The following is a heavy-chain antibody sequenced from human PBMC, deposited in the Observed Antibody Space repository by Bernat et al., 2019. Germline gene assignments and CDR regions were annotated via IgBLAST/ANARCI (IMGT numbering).Heavy chain of an antibody. V-gene: IGHV3-21*01. CDR2: ISSSSSYI. Sequence: EVQLVESGGGLVKPGGSLRLSCAASGFTFSSYSMNWVRQAPGKGLEWVSSISSSSSYIYYADSVKDRFTISRDNAKNSLYLQMNSLRAEDTAVYYCARADRPTTVTTWVDYYYYYGMDVWGQGTTVTVSS. D-gene: IGHD4-17*01. J-gene: IGHJ6*02. CDR3: ARADRPTTVTTWVDYYYYYGMDV. CDR1: GFTFSSYS.